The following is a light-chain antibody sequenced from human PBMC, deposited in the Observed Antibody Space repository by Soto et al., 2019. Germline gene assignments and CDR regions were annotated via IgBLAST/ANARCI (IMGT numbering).Light chain of an antibody. J-gene: IGKJ4*01. V-gene: IGKV1-5*03. Sequence: DVQMTQSPATLSASVGDRVTLTCRASQNIDNSLAWYQQKPRKAPKLLIYKASSLQSGVPSRFRGSGSGTEFTLAISSLQSEDFAVYYCQQYNNWPLTFGGGTKVDIK. CDR2: KAS. CDR3: QQYNNWPLT. CDR1: QNIDNS.